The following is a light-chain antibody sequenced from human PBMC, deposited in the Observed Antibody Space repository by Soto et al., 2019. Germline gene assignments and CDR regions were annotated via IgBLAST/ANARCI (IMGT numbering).Light chain of an antibody. V-gene: IGKV1-39*01. CDR1: RSIDNY. CDR3: QHTYDTPA. CDR2: GAS. Sequence: IQMTQSPSSLSASVGDRVTITCRASRSIDNYVHWYQQKPGKAPKLLVFGASTLYSGVPSRFRGSTSGSGCTDYSLTITRLQPEYFATYYCQHTYDTPAFGGGHTVHVK. J-gene: IGKJ4*01.